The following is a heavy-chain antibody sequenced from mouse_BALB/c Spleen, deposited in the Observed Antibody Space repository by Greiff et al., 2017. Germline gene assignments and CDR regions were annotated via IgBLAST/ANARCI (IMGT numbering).Heavy chain of an antibody. D-gene: IGHD2-1*01. CDR1: GFTFTDYY. CDR2: IRNKANGYTT. J-gene: IGHJ2*01. CDR3: ARRGNGFDY. V-gene: IGHV7-3*02. Sequence: EVQLLESGGGLVQPGGSLRLSCATSGFTFTDYYMSWVRQPPGKALEWLGFIRNKANGYTTEYSASVKGRFTISRDNSQSILYLQMNTLRAEDSATYYCARRGNGFDYWGQGTTLTVSS.